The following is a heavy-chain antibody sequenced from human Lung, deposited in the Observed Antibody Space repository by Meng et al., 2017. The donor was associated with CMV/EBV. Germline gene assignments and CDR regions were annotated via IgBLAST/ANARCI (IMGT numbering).Heavy chain of an antibody. D-gene: IGHD3-9*01. Sequence: GESLKLSCAASGFTFSSYWMHWVRQAPGKGLVWVSRINSDGSSTSYADSVKGRFTISRDNAKNTLYLQMNSLRAEDTAVYYCARVWGDYDILTSYYYSYYCYGMDVWGQGTXVTVSS. J-gene: IGHJ6*02. V-gene: IGHV3-74*01. CDR3: ARVWGDYDILTSYYYSYYCYGMDV. CDR1: GFTFSSYW. CDR2: INSDGSST.